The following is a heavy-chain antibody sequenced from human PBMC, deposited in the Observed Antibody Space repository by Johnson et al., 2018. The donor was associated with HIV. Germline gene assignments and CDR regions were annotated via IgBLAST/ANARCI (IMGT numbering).Heavy chain of an antibody. V-gene: IGHV3-30*04. J-gene: IGHJ3*02. CDR3: AVVFVDDDDILVNYCDAFDI. Sequence: QVQLVESGGGVVQPGRSLRLSCAASGFTFSNYAMHWVRQAPGKGLEWMAFISYDVSNEYYADSVKGRFTISRDNSKNTLYLQMNSLRAEDTAVYYCAVVFVDDDDILVNYCDAFDIWGQGTMVTVSS. D-gene: IGHD3-16*01. CDR2: ISYDVSNE. CDR1: GFTFSNYA.